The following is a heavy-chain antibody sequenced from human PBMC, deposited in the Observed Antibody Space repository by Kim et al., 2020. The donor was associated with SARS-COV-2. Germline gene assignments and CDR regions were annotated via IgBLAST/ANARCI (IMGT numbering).Heavy chain of an antibody. J-gene: IGHJ6*03. D-gene: IGHD3-3*01. Sequence: GGSLRLSCAASGFTFDDYAMHWVRQAPGKGLEWVSLISGDGGSTYYADSVKGRFTISRDNSKNSLYLQMNSLRTEDTALYYCAKDSRSPVYASWSGYYRDYYYMDVWGKGTTVTVSS. V-gene: IGHV3-43*02. CDR2: ISGDGGST. CDR1: GFTFDDYA. CDR3: AKDSRSPVYASWSGYYRDYYYMDV.